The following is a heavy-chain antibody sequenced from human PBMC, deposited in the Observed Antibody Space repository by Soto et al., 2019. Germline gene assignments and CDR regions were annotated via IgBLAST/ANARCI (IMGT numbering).Heavy chain of an antibody. D-gene: IGHD4-17*01. V-gene: IGHV2-5*02. CDR1: GFSLNASSVG. CDR3: ARTTGHGNSWHFDF. CDR2: IYWDDDK. Sequence: QITLKESGPALVKPTQTLTLTCAAFGFSLNASSVGVGWIRQSPGKALEWLGLIYWDDDKYYSPSLNNRLTINRDTSRNQVVLTLTSMDPVDTATYHCARTTGHGNSWHFDFWGQGTLVTVSS. J-gene: IGHJ4*02.